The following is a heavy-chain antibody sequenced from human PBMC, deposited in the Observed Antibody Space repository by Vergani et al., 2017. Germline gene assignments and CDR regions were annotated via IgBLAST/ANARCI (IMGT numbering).Heavy chain of an antibody. V-gene: IGHV4-4*07. CDR3: ARAEFSTNYYGQSYYFDF. CDR2: VYFTGGT. J-gene: IGHJ4*02. CDR1: GASINSRYY. Sequence: QVQLQESGPGLVKPSQTLSLTCRVSGASINSRYYWSWVRQPAGKGLQWIGRVYFTGGTNYNPSLGSRVSLSIDTSKNQFSLKLHSVSADDTAVYFCARAEFSTNYYGQSYYFDFWGQGIPVTVSA. D-gene: IGHD3-22*01.